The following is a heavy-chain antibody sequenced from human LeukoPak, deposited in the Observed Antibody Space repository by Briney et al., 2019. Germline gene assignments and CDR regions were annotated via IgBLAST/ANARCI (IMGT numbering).Heavy chain of an antibody. D-gene: IGHD3-3*01. Sequence: KSSETLSLACTVSGDSISSYFWSWIRQPAGKGLEWIGRIYTSGSTNYNPSLKSRVTISVDTSKNQFSLKLSSVTAADTAVYYCARDQFWSGPYYYYYYMDVWGKGTTVTVSS. CDR1: GDSISSYF. CDR3: ARDQFWSGPYYYYYYMDV. CDR2: IYTSGST. J-gene: IGHJ6*03. V-gene: IGHV4-4*07.